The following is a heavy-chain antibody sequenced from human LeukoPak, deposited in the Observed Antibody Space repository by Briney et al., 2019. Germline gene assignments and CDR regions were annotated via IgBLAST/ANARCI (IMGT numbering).Heavy chain of an antibody. CDR1: GGSISSSY. D-gene: IGHD2-15*01. V-gene: IGHV4-59*08. CDR2: IHYSGGRA. J-gene: IGHJ4*02. CDR3: AGSTCSGGSCYSGDYFHY. Sequence: SETLSLTCTVSGGSISSSYWSWIRQPSGKGLEWIAYIHYSGGRATYNPSLTSRVTISVDTSKKYFSLKLTSVTAADTAVYYCAGSTCSGGSCYSGDYFHYWGQGTLVTVSS.